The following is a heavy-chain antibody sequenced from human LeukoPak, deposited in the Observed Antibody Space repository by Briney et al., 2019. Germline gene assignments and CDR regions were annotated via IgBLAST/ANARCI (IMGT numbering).Heavy chain of an antibody. D-gene: IGHD3-10*01. CDR2: ISGTTTYI. V-gene: IGHV3-21*01. J-gene: IGHJ4*02. Sequence: PGGSLRLSCAASEFTFSSYTLNWVRQAPGRGLEWISSISGTTTYIYYADSLKGRFTISRDNAKNSLYLQMNGLRAEDTAVYYCARGNNYHGSGSSYYFDYWGQGTLVTVSS. CDR3: ARGNNYHGSGSSYYFDY. CDR1: EFTFSSYT.